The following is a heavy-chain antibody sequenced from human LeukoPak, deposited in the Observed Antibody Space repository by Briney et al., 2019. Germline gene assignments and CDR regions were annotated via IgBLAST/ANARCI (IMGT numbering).Heavy chain of an antibody. CDR1: GYTFTGYY. CDR2: INPNSGGT. J-gene: IGHJ4*02. V-gene: IGHV1-2*02. Sequence: ASVKVSCKASGYTFTGYYMHWVRRAPGQGLEWMGWINPNSGGTNYAQKFQGRVTMTRDTSISTAYMELSRLRSDDTAVYYCARAPPPYCSSTSCYSLYFDYWGQGTLVTVSS. CDR3: ARAPPPYCSSTSCYSLYFDY. D-gene: IGHD2-2*02.